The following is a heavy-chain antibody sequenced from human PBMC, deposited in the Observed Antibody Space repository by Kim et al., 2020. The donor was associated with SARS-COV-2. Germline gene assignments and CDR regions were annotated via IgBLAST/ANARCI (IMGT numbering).Heavy chain of an antibody. CDR1: GFTFSSYA. Sequence: GGSLRLSCAASGFTFSSYAMHWVRQAPGKGLEWVALIWYDGSNEYYADSVKGRFTISRDNSKKTLYLQMNSLRAEDTAVYYCARDLGAAAEYYFDYWGQGTLVTVSS. V-gene: IGHV3-33*01. CDR3: ARDLGAAAEYYFDY. D-gene: IGHD6-25*01. CDR2: IWYDGSNE. J-gene: IGHJ4*02.